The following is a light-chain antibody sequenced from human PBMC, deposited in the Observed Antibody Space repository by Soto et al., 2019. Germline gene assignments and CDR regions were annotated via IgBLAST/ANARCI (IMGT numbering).Light chain of an antibody. V-gene: IGKV1-5*01. J-gene: IGKJ1*01. CDR3: QPYNSYWRT. Sequence: DFQMTQSPSTLAASVGGRGTSTCRASQTISSWLAWYQQKPGKAAKLLIYDAYSLESGVPSRFSGSGSGTEFTLTISSLQPDDFATYYCQPYNSYWRTFGQGTKVDIK. CDR1: QTISSW. CDR2: DAY.